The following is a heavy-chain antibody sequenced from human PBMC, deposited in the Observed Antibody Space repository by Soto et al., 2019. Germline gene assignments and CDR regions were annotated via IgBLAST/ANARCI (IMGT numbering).Heavy chain of an antibody. CDR3: AGGPQYCDSSGYSGE. V-gene: IGHV4-4*02. D-gene: IGHD3-22*01. J-gene: IGHJ4*02. CDR2: IYHRGST. Sequence: QVQLQESGPGLVKPSGTLSLTCAVSGGSISSSNWWSWVRQPPGKGLEWIGEIYHRGSTNYNPSLRSRVTIPVDTAKNHFSLKLSSVTAADTAVYYCAGGPQYCDSSGYSGEWGQGTLVTVSS. CDR1: GGSISSSNW.